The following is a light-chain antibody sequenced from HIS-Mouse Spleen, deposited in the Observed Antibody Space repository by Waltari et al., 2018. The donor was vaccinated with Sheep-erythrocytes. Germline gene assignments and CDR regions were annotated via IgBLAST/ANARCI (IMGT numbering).Light chain of an antibody. CDR2: DVS. Sequence: QSALTQPASVSGSPGQSITISCTGTSSDVGGYNYVSWYQQHPGKAPKLMIYDVSKRPSGVPDRFSGSKSGNTASLTISGLQAVDEADYYCCSYAGSYNHVFATGTKVTVL. CDR3: CSYAGSYNHV. CDR1: SSDVGGYNY. J-gene: IGLJ1*01. V-gene: IGLV2-11*01.